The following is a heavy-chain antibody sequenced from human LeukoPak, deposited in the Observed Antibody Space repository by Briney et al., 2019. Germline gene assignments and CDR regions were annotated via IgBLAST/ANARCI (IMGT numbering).Heavy chain of an antibody. V-gene: IGHV3-7*01. CDR1: GFTLSSYL. Sequence: RGSLRLSCAASGFTLSSYLMSWVRQGPGKGLEWVANIKQDGSEKYYVDSVKGRFTISRDNAKNSLYLQMNSLRAEDTAVYYCARSTISGWFHAFDIWGQGTMVTVSS. J-gene: IGHJ3*02. CDR3: ARSTISGWFHAFDI. CDR2: IKQDGSEK. D-gene: IGHD6-19*01.